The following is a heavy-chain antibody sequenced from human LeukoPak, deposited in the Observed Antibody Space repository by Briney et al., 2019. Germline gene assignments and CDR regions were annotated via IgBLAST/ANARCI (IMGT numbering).Heavy chain of an antibody. J-gene: IGHJ4*02. V-gene: IGHV1-8*01. Sequence: ASVKVSCKASGYTFTSYDINWVRQATGQGLEWMGWMNPNSGNTGYAQKLQGRVTMTTDTSTSTAYMELRSLRSDDTAVYYCARDQRQYYYDSSGYSQDLWGQGTLVTVSS. CDR2: MNPNSGNT. D-gene: IGHD3-22*01. CDR3: ARDQRQYYYDSSGYSQDL. CDR1: GYTFTSYD.